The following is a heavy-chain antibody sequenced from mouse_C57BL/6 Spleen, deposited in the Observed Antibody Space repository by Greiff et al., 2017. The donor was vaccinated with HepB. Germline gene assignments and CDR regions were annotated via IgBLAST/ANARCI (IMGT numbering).Heavy chain of an antibody. CDR3: ARDVNLVGYFDV. J-gene: IGHJ1*03. D-gene: IGHD1-1*02. CDR2: INYDGSST. V-gene: IGHV5-16*01. Sequence: EVKLVESEGGLVQPGSSMKLSCTASGFTFSDYYMAWVRQVPEKGLEWVANINYDGSSTYYLDSLKSRFIISRDNAKNILYLQMSSLKSEDTATYYCARDVNLVGYFDVWGTGTTVTVSS. CDR1: GFTFSDYY.